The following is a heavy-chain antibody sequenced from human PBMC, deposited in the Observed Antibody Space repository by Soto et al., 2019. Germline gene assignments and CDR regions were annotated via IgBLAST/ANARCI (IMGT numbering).Heavy chain of an antibody. J-gene: IGHJ4*02. Sequence: PGGSLRLSCAASGLIFSNYKMHWVRQAPGKGLVWVSRINTDGSIIDYADSVKGRFTVSRDNAKNTLYLQMNSLRADDTAVYYCARDTDGLHYWGQGTLGTVSS. CDR3: ARDTDGLHY. CDR1: GLIFSNYK. V-gene: IGHV3-74*01. CDR2: INTDGSII.